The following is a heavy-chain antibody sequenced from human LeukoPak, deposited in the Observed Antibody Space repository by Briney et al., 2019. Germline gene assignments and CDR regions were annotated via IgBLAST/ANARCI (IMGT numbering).Heavy chain of an antibody. J-gene: IGHJ3*02. CDR3: ARENLVGDAFDI. CDR2: IKQDGSEK. Sequence: GFXXXSXXXXWVXQAXGKXXXXXANIKQDGSEKYYVDSVKGRFTISRDNAKNSLYLQMNSLRAEDTAVYYCARENLVGDAFDIWGQGTMVTVSS. CDR1: GFXXXSXX. V-gene: IGHV3-7*01.